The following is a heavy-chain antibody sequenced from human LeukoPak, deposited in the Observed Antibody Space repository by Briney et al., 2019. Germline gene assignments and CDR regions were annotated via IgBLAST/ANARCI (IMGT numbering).Heavy chain of an antibody. CDR2: ISGSGGST. Sequence: GGSLRLSCATSGFIFSTYALSWVRQAPGKGLEWASSISGSGGSTYHADSVKGRFTISRDSSKNTLYLQMNSLRAEDTAVYYCARVIRAAPGKGYFDYWGQGTLVTVSS. D-gene: IGHD6-13*01. V-gene: IGHV3-23*01. J-gene: IGHJ4*02. CDR1: GFIFSTYA. CDR3: ARVIRAAPGKGYFDY.